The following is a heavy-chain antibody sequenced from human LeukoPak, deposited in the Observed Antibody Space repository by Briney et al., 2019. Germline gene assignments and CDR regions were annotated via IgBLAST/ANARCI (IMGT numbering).Heavy chain of an antibody. Sequence: GRSLRLSCAASGFTFSSYAMHWVRQAPGKGLEWVAVISYDGSNKYYADSVKGRFTISRDNSKNTLYLQMNSLRAEDTAVYYCARGGPRLGQPSDYWGQGTLVTVSS. CDR1: GFTFSSYA. CDR3: ARGGPRLGQPSDY. CDR2: ISYDGSNK. J-gene: IGHJ4*02. D-gene: IGHD6-25*01. V-gene: IGHV3-30-3*01.